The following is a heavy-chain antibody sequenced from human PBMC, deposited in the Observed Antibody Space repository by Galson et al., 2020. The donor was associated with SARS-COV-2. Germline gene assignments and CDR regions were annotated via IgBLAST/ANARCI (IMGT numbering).Heavy chain of an antibody. D-gene: IGHD1-26*01. CDR1: GFTFSSYA. J-gene: IGHJ4*02. V-gene: IGHV3-30-3*01. CDR3: ARSGSGSYTGAADC. CDR2: ISYDGSNK. Sequence: TGGSLRLSCAASGFTFSSYAMHWVRQAPGKGLEWVAVISYDGSNKYYADSVKGRFTISRDNSKNTLYLQMNSLRAEDTAVYYCARSGSGSYTGAADCWGQGTLVTVSS.